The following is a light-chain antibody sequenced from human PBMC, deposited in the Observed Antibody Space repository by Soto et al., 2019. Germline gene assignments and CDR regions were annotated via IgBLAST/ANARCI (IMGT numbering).Light chain of an antibody. CDR2: GAS. CDR1: QSVSSN. Sequence: EIVMTQSPATLSVSPGERATLSCRASQSVSSNLAWYQQKRGQGPRLLIYGASTRATGIPARFSGSGSGTEFTLTISSLQSEYFAVYYCNQYNNWPLWTFRQRTKV. J-gene: IGKJ1*01. V-gene: IGKV3-15*01. CDR3: NQYNNWPLWT.